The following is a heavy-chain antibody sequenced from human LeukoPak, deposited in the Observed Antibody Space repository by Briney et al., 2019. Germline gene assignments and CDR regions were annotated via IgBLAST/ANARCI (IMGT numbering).Heavy chain of an antibody. J-gene: IGHJ5*02. Sequence: GGSLRLSCAASGFTFSSYSMNWVRQAPGKGLEWVSSISSSSSHIYYADSVKGRFTISRDNAKNSLYLQMNSLRAEDTAVYYCARDPRSSGTNWFDPWGQGTLVTVSS. D-gene: IGHD6-19*01. V-gene: IGHV3-21*01. CDR2: ISSSSSHI. CDR1: GFTFSSYS. CDR3: ARDPRSSGTNWFDP.